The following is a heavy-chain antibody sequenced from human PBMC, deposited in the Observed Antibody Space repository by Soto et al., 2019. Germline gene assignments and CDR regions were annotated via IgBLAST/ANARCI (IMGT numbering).Heavy chain of an antibody. CDR2: ITSVGYT. V-gene: IGHV3-23*01. Sequence: GSLRLSCATSGFSFSNYAMSWVRQAPGKGLEWVAAITSVGYTYYVDSLKGRFTISRDNSKNTLFLQMNSLRAEDTAVYYCAKDLIDYSNSYFDYWGQGTLVTVSS. CDR3: AKDLIDYSNSYFDY. CDR1: GFSFSNYA. D-gene: IGHD4-4*01. J-gene: IGHJ4*02.